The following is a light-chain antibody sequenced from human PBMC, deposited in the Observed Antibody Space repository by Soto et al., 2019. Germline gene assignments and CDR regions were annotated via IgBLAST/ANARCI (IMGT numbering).Light chain of an antibody. CDR3: FSHRGGDSHV. J-gene: IGLJ1*01. V-gene: IGLV2-14*01. CDR1: SSDVGAYNY. Sequence: LTQPASVSGSPGQSITISCTGTSSDVGAYNYVSWYQLYPGKAPKLMIYGVTNRPSGVSNRFSGSKTGNTASLTISGLQAEDEADYYCFSHRGGDSHVFGTGTKVTVL. CDR2: GVT.